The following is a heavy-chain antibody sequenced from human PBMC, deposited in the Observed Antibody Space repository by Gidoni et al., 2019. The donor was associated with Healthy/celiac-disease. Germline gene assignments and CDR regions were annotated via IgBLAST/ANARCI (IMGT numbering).Heavy chain of an antibody. CDR2: INHSGST. CDR1: RGSFSGYY. V-gene: IGHV4-34*01. CDR3: ARAGYSSGWYSRY. Sequence: QLQLQQWGAGLAQPSDSLSLTCAASRGSFSGYYWCWIRQPPGKGLEWIGEINHSGSTNYNPSLKSRVTISVDTSKNQFSLKLSSVTAADTAVYYCARAGYSSGWYSRYWGQGTLVTVSS. D-gene: IGHD6-19*01. J-gene: IGHJ4*02.